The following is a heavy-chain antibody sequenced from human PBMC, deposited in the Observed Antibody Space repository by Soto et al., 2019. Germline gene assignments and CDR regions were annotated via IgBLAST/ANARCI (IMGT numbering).Heavy chain of an antibody. CDR3: ARLSKGTTVTA. CDR1: GFTFSSYS. Sequence: EVQLVESGGGLVQPGGSLRLSCAASGFTFSSYSMNWVRQAPGKGLEWVSYITSSSDTIYYADSVKGRFTISRDNAKNSLYLQMNSLGDEDTAVYYCARLSKGTTVTAWGQGTLVTVSS. D-gene: IGHD4-17*01. J-gene: IGHJ4*02. CDR2: ITSSSDTI. V-gene: IGHV3-48*02.